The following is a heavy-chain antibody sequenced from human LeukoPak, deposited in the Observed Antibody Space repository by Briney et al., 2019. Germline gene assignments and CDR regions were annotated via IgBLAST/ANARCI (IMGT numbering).Heavy chain of an antibody. V-gene: IGHV3-7*01. CDR1: GFDSSNYW. CDR2: INQDESQK. J-gene: IGHJ4*02. D-gene: IGHD6-19*01. CDR3: ARGKEPVAGSLSHFDY. Sequence: GGSLRLSCSASGFDSSNYWMSWVRQAPGKGLEWVANINQDESQKHYVDSVRGRFTISRDSAKNSLFLQMNRLRDEDTAVYYCARGKEPVAGSLSHFDYWGQGTLVTVSS.